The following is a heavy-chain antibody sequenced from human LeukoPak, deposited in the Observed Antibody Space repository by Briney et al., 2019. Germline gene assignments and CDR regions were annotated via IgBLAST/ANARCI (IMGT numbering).Heavy chain of an antibody. Sequence: GGSLTLSCAASGFTVTVNDMTWVRQAPGKGLECVTLIYGGGSTYSADSVKGRFTISRDNSKNTLYLQMNSLRAEDTAVYYCARVSGYRSGVVDFWGQGTLVTVSS. V-gene: IGHV3-53*01. D-gene: IGHD6-19*01. CDR3: ARVSGYRSGVVDF. CDR2: IYGGGST. J-gene: IGHJ4*02. CDR1: GFTVTVND.